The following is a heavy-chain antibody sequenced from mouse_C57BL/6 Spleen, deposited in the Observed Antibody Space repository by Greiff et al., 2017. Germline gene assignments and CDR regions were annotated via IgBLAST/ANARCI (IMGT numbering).Heavy chain of an antibody. Sequence: DVQLVESGPGLAKPSQTLSLSCSVTGYSITSDYWNWIRQFPGNKLEYIGYISHSGSTYYNPSLKHRISITQDTSKNQYYLQLNSVTTEDTAAYYCARGGDGGFPWYFDVWGTGTTVTVSS. CDR3: ARGGDGGFPWYFDV. J-gene: IGHJ1*03. CDR1: GYSITSDY. D-gene: IGHD1-1*02. CDR2: ISHSGST. V-gene: IGHV3-8*01.